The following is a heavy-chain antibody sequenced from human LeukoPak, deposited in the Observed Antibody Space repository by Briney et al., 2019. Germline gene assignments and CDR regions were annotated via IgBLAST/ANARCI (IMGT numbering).Heavy chain of an antibody. CDR3: AKDRESCTGSNYYFDY. CDR2: IRGSGGST. J-gene: IGHJ4*02. D-gene: IGHD3-10*02. Sequence: GGSLRLSCAASGFTFSLYAMRWVRQAPGKGLEWVSAIRGSGGSTYYADSVKRRFPISRHNSKHTLYLQANSLRAEDTAVYYCAKDRESCTGSNYYFDYWGQGTLVTVSS. CDR1: GFTFSLYA. V-gene: IGHV3-23*01.